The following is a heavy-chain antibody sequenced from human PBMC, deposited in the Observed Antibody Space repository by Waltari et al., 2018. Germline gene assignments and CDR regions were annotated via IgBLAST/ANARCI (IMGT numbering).Heavy chain of an antibody. CDR1: GFTFGVFS. J-gene: IGHJ4*02. CDR2: MSASRAAI. Sequence: EVQLVESGGGFVQPGGSLRLSCLGSGFTFGVFSMHWIRQAPGEGRGWVAYMSASRAAIYYAESVKGRFTISRDNAKNSLFLQMTNLGVEDTAVYYCATEPAPGAGINYWGQGILVTVSS. CDR3: ATEPAPGAGINY. V-gene: IGHV3-48*01. D-gene: IGHD6-19*01.